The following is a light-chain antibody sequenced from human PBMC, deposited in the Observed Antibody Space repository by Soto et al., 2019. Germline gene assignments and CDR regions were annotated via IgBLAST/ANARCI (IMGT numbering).Light chain of an antibody. Sequence: QSALTQPASVSGSPGQSITISCTGTSSDIGSYNLVSWYQQHPGKAPKLMIYEADKRPSGISNRFSGSRSGNTASLTISGLQAEDEADYYCCSYAGSITVLFGGGTKLTVL. J-gene: IGLJ3*02. CDR2: EAD. CDR3: CSYAGSITVL. V-gene: IGLV2-23*01. CDR1: SSDIGSYNL.